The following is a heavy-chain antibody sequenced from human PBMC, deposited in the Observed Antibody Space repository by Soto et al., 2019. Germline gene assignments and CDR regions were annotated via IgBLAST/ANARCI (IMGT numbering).Heavy chain of an antibody. Sequence: QVQLQESGPGLVKPSETLSLTCTVSGGSISSYYWSWIRQPPGKGLEWIGYIYYSGSTNYNPSLTSRVTISVDTSKNQFSLKLSSVTAADTAVYYCASVYGSGSYGDYWGQGTLVTVSS. D-gene: IGHD3-10*01. V-gene: IGHV4-59*01. CDR3: ASVYGSGSYGDY. CDR1: GGSISSYY. CDR2: IYYSGST. J-gene: IGHJ4*02.